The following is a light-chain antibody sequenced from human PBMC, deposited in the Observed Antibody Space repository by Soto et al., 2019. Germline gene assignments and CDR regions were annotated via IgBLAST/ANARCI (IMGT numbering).Light chain of an antibody. CDR3: QQRLSWPIT. V-gene: IGKV3D-15*01. CDR2: GVY. J-gene: IGKJ5*01. Sequence: EIVMTQSPTILSVSPGERATLSCRASQSVSSNLAWYQQKPGQAPRLLIYGVYTRAPGIPARFSGSGSGTDYTLTISSLEPEDFAVYYCQQRLSWPITFGQGTRLEIK. CDR1: QSVSSN.